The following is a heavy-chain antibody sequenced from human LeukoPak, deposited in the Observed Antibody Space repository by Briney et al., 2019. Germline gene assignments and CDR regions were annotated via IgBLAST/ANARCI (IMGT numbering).Heavy chain of an antibody. Sequence: PGRSLRLSCVASGFXFSSYAIHWVRQAPGKGLEWVAVISYDGSNKYYADSVKGRFTISRDNSKNTLYLQMNSLTAEDTAVYYCARGATTGYYPYWGQGTLVTVSS. J-gene: IGHJ4*02. V-gene: IGHV3-30*04. CDR1: GFXFSSYA. CDR3: ARGATTGYYPY. D-gene: IGHD3-9*01. CDR2: ISYDGSNK.